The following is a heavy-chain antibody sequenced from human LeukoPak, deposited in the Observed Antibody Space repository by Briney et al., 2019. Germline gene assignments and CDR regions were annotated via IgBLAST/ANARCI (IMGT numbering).Heavy chain of an antibody. J-gene: IGHJ4*02. CDR3: ARDEGVLTSDY. CDR2: INPNSGGT. Sequence: ASVKVSCKAPGYTFTAYYMHWVRQAPGQGLEWMGRINPNSGGTNYAQKFQGRVTMTRDTSISTAYMELSRLRSDDTAVYYCARDEGVLTSDYWGQGTLVTVSS. D-gene: IGHD2-8*02. CDR1: GYTFTAYY. V-gene: IGHV1-2*06.